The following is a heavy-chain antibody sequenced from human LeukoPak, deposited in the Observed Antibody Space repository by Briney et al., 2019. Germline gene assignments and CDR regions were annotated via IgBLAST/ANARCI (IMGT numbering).Heavy chain of an antibody. CDR3: ARDSDYGGNY. CDR1: GYTFNSYD. V-gene: IGHV1-69*13. J-gene: IGHJ4*02. Sequence: SVKVSCKASGYTFNSYDINWVRQAPGQGLEWMGGIIPIFGTANYAQKFQGRVTITADESTSTAYMELSSLRSEDTAVYYCARDSDYGGNYWGQGTLVTVSS. CDR2: IIPIFGTA. D-gene: IGHD4-23*01.